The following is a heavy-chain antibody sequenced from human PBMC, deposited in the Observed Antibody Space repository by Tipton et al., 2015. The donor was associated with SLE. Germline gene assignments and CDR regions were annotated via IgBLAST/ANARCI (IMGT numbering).Heavy chain of an antibody. D-gene: IGHD3-16*01. CDR3: AREWGDAFDI. J-gene: IGHJ3*02. CDR2: IYYSGSI. CDR1: GGSISSSSYY. Sequence: LRLSCTVSGGSISSSSYYWGWIRQPPGKGLEWIGSIYYSGSISYNPSLKSRVTISVDTSKNQFSLKLSSMTAADTAVYYCAREWGDAFDIWGQGTMVTVSS. V-gene: IGHV4-39*07.